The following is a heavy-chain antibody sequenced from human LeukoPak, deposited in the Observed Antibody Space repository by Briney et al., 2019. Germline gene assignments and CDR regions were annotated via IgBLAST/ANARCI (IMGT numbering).Heavy chain of an antibody. D-gene: IGHD1-1*01. Sequence: GASVKVSCKVSGYTLTELSMHWVRQATGKGLEWMGGFDPEDGETIYAQKFQGRVTMTEDTSTDTAYMELSTLRSEDTAVYYCARPELKGRYNWNDHAFDIWGQGTMVTVSS. V-gene: IGHV1-24*01. CDR3: ARPELKGRYNWNDHAFDI. CDR2: FDPEDGET. J-gene: IGHJ3*02. CDR1: GYTLTELS.